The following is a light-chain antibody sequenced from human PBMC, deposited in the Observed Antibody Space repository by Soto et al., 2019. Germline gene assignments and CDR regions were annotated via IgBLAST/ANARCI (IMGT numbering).Light chain of an antibody. V-gene: IGKV3-20*01. CDR1: QSVSSSY. CDR3: QQYGSSPLT. CDR2: GAS. J-gene: IGKJ4*01. Sequence: EIVMTQSPTTLSVSPGERATLSCRASQSVSSSYLAWYQQKPGQAPRLLIYGASSRATGIPDRFSGSGSGTDFTLTISRLEPEDFAVYYCQQYGSSPLTFGGGTKVDIK.